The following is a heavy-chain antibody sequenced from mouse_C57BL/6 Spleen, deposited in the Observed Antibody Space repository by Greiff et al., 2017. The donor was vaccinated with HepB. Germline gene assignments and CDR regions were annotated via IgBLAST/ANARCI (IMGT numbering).Heavy chain of an antibody. CDR3: ARESGSSYWYFDV. CDR2: IYPGDGDT. V-gene: IGHV1-80*01. CDR1: GYAFSSYW. Sequence: QVQLQQSGAELVKPGASVKISCKASGYAFSSYWMNWVKQRPGKGLEWIGQIYPGDGDTNYNGKFKGKATLTADESSSTAYMQLSSLTSEDSAVYFCARESGSSYWYFDVWGTGTTVTVSS. D-gene: IGHD1-1*01. J-gene: IGHJ1*03.